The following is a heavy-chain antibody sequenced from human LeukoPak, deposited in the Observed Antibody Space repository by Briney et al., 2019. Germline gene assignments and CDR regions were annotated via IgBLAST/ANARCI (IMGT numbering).Heavy chain of an antibody. CDR3: VRGQTIDY. CDR2: IKSDRTGI. J-gene: IGHJ4*02. CDR1: VCTLSNYW. Sequence: PGGSLTLSYTTSVCTLSNYWMYLVLEAAGPGLMWVSRIKSDRTGITYADSVERRFTISRDNAKTTLYLQMNSLRDEDTAVYYCVRGQTIDYWGQGTLVTVSS. D-gene: IGHD3-3*01. V-gene: IGHV3-74*01.